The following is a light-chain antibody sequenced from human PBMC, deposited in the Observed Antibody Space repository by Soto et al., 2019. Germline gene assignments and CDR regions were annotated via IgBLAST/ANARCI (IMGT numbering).Light chain of an antibody. CDR3: QQANSFPIT. J-gene: IGKJ5*01. CDR2: AAS. CDR1: QTISSW. V-gene: IGKV1D-12*01. Sequence: GDRVTITCRASQTISSWLAWYQQKPGKAPKLLIYAASSLQSGVPSRFSGSGSGTDFTLTISSLQPEEFATYYCQQANSFPITFGHGTRLAIK.